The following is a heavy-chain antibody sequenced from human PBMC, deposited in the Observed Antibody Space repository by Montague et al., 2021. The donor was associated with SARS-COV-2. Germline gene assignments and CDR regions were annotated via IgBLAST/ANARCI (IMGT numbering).Heavy chain of an antibody. D-gene: IGHD3-10*01. V-gene: IGHV4-39*01. CDR3: ARPLVRGVPKAFDI. Sequence: SETLSLTCTVSGGSTTRNYYWGWIRQPPGKGLEWVGNIYYSGTTFINPSLESRVTISVDASKNQFSLNLTSVTAADTAVYYCARPLVRGVPKAFDIRGQGALVIVSS. J-gene: IGHJ3*02. CDR2: IYYSGTT. CDR1: GGSTTRNYY.